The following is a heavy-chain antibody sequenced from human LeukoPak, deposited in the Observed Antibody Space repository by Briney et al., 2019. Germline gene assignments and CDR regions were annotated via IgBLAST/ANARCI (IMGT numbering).Heavy chain of an antibody. CDR2: INHNGNVN. Sequence: GGSLRLSCAASGFTFSSYWMNWARQAPGKGLEWVASINHNGNVNYYVDSVKGRFTISRDNAKNSLYLQMSNLRAEDTAVYYCAKSRAAVAGFFDYWGQGTLVTVSS. D-gene: IGHD6-19*01. V-gene: IGHV3-7*03. CDR3: AKSRAAVAGFFDY. CDR1: GFTFSSYW. J-gene: IGHJ4*02.